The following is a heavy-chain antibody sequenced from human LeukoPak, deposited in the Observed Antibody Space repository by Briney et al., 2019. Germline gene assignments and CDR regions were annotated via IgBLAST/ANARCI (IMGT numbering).Heavy chain of an antibody. V-gene: IGHV3-23*01. CDR2: ISESSSSI. D-gene: IGHD3-16*01. J-gene: IGHJ6*03. Sequence: GGSLRLSCGASGFTLNHYVMTWGRQAPGEGPGWTSAISESSSSIYYADSVKGRFTISRDNSKNTLYLDMNSLRAEDTAIYYCAKGGQSYYTYYYMDVWGKGTPVSVSS. CDR1: GFTLNHYV. CDR3: AKGGQSYYTYYYMDV.